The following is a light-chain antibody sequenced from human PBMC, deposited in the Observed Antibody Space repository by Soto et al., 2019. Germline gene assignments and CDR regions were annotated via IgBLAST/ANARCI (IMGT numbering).Light chain of an antibody. Sequence: QSVLTQPASVSGSPGQSITISCTGTSSDVGGYNYVSWYQQHPGRAPKLMIYYVSHRPSGVSNRFSGSKSGNTASLTISGLQAEDEADYYCSSYTSITSYVFGTGTKVTDL. CDR3: SSYTSITSYV. CDR1: SSDVGGYNY. V-gene: IGLV2-14*03. J-gene: IGLJ1*01. CDR2: YVS.